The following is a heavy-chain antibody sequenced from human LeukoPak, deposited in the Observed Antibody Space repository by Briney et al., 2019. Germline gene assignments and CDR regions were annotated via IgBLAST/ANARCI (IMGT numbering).Heavy chain of an antibody. D-gene: IGHD6-13*01. CDR3: ARGPVLVHYAFDI. CDR1: GFTFSSYA. V-gene: IGHV3-53*01. J-gene: IGHJ3*02. CDR2: IYSGGST. Sequence: AGGSLRLSCAASGFTFSSYAMSWVRQAPGKGLEWVSVIYSGGSTYYADSVKGRFTISRDNSKNTLYLQMNSLRAEDTAVYYCARGPVLVHYAFDIWGQGTMVTVSS.